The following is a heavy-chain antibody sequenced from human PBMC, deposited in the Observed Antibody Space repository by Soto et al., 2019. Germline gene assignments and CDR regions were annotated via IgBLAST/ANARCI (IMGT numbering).Heavy chain of an antibody. CDR3: ARGKYSSSVDY. CDR2: INHSGST. J-gene: IGHJ4*02. CDR1: GGSFSGYY. D-gene: IGHD6-6*01. V-gene: IGHV4-34*01. Sequence: PSETLSLTCAVYGGSFSGYYWSWIRQPPGKGLEWIGEINHSGSTNYNPSLKSRATISVDTSKNQFSLKLSSVTAADTAVYYCARGKYSSSVDYWGQGTLVTVS.